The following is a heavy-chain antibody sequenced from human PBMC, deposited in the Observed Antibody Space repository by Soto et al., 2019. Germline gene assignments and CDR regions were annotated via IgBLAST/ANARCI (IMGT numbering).Heavy chain of an antibody. D-gene: IGHD6-13*01. V-gene: IGHV1-46*01. CDR2: INPSGGYT. Sequence: ASVKVSCKASGYTFSSYYMNWVRQAPGQGLEWLGIINPSGGYTTYAQRFLGRVTMTSDTSTSTVHMELGSLTSEDTAVYYCAKEGQQLGGGYFDYWGQGTQVTVSS. CDR1: GYTFSSYY. CDR3: AKEGQQLGGGYFDY. J-gene: IGHJ4*02.